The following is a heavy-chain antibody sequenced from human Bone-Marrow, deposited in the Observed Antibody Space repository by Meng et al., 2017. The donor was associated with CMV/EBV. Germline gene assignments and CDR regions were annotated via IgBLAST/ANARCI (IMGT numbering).Heavy chain of an antibody. CDR1: GFTFSSYS. CDR3: ARGDTAMVSPDYYYGMDV. CDR2: ISSSSSYI. V-gene: IGHV3-21*01. D-gene: IGHD5-18*01. J-gene: IGHJ6*02. Sequence: GESLKISCAASGFTFSSYSMNWVRQAPGKGLEWVSSISSSSSYIYYADSVKGRFTISRDNAKNSLYLQMNSLRAEDTAVYYCARGDTAMVSPDYYYGMDVWGQGTTGTVSS.